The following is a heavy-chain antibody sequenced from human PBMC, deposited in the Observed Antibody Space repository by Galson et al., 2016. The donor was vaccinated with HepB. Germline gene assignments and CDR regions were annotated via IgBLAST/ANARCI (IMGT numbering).Heavy chain of an antibody. Sequence: SLRLSCAASGFTVSTNYMSWVRQSPGKGLECVSVIYVGGTTDYADSVKGRFTISRDNSKNTLSLQLNSLRADDTAVYYCANFCSSSDCQLYTFDLWGQGTMVTVSS. D-gene: IGHD2-2*01. J-gene: IGHJ3*01. V-gene: IGHV3-66*01. CDR3: ANFCSSSDCQLYTFDL. CDR1: GFTVSTNY. CDR2: IYVGGTT.